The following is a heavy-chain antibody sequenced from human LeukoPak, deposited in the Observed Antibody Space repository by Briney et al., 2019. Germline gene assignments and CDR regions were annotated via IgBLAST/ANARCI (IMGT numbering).Heavy chain of an antibody. CDR2: IYSGGST. V-gene: IGHV3-53*01. D-gene: IGHD3-9*01. CDR3: AKDILRYYFDY. Sequence: GGSLRLSCAASGFTVSSNYMSWVRQAPGKGLEWVSVIYSGGSTYYADSVKGRFTISRDNSKNTLYLQMNSLRAEDTAVYYCAKDILRYYFDYWGQGTLVTVSS. J-gene: IGHJ4*02. CDR1: GFTVSSNY.